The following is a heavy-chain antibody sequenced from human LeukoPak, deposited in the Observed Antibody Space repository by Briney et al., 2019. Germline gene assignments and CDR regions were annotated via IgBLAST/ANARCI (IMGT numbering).Heavy chain of an antibody. Sequence: GESLKISCKGSGYSFTSYWIGWVRQMPGKGLEWMGIIYPGDSDTRYSPSFQGQVTISADKSISTAYLQWSSLKASDTAMYYCARHTTGGLRSVWIIDYWGQGTLVTVSS. V-gene: IGHV5-51*01. CDR1: GYSFTSYW. J-gene: IGHJ4*02. CDR3: ARHTTGGLRSVWIIDY. D-gene: IGHD3-10*02. CDR2: IYPGDSDT.